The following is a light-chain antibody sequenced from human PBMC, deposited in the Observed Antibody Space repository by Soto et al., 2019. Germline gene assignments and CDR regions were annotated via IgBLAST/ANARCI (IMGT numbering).Light chain of an antibody. V-gene: IGKV1-9*01. J-gene: IGKJ4*01. Sequence: DIQLTQSPSFLSASVGDRVTITCRASQGVRGYLAWYQQKPGRAPNLLIYGTSTLQSGVPSRFSGSGSGTDFILTISGLQLEVSATDYCQHLNPSPIPCGGGPRVNI. CDR2: GTS. CDR1: QGVRGY. CDR3: QHLNPSPIP.